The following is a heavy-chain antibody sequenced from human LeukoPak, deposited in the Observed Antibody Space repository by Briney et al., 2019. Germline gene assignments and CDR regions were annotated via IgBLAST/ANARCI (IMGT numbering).Heavy chain of an antibody. J-gene: IGHJ4*02. D-gene: IGHD5-18*01. CDR3: ARGGYSYGLPLGY. CDR1: GGTFSSYA. CDR2: IIHIFGTA. V-gene: IGHV1-69*01. Sequence: SVKVSCKASGGTFSSYAISWVRQAPGKGLEWMGGIIHIFGTANYAQKFQGRVTITADESTSTAYMELSSLRSEDTAVYYCARGGYSYGLPLGYWGQGTLVTVSS.